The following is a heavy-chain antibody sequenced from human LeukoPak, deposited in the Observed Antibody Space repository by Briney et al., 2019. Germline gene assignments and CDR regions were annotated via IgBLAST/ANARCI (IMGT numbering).Heavy chain of an antibody. CDR3: ARGALVLAASPYWFDP. Sequence: GASVKVSCKASGYTFTGYYMHWVRQAPGQGLEWMGWINPNSGGTNYAQKFQGRVTMTRDTSISTAYMELSRLRSDDTAVYYCARGALVLAASPYWFDPWGQGTLVTVSS. D-gene: IGHD2-15*01. CDR1: GYTFTGYY. CDR2: INPNSGGT. J-gene: IGHJ5*02. V-gene: IGHV1-2*02.